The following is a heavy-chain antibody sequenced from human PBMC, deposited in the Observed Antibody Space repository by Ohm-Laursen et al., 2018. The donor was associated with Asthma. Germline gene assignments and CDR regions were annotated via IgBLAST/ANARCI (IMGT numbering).Heavy chain of an antibody. V-gene: IGHV3-7*01. CDR3: ARGYGVNGLASDY. J-gene: IGHJ4*02. D-gene: IGHD4-17*01. CDR2: VNDEGNEK. CDR1: GFSFSDSW. Sequence: SLRLSCAASGFSFSDSWMSWVRQAPGKGLECVANVNDEGNEKYYVDSVKGRFTIPRDNAKNSLYLQMNSLRAEDTAVYYCARGYGVNGLASDYWGQGTLVTVSS.